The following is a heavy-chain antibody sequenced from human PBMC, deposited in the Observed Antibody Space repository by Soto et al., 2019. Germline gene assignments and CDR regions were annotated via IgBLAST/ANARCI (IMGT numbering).Heavy chain of an antibody. CDR1: GYSFPTYW. CDR3: ARATSDLELFNWLDP. Sequence: PGESLKISCEASGYSFPTYWISWVRQMPGKGLEWMGAIDPRDSYTKYSPSFQGHVTISVDKSISTAYLQWNSLKASDTAIYYCARATSDLELFNWLDPWGQGTLVTVSS. J-gene: IGHJ5*02. V-gene: IGHV5-10-1*01. CDR2: IDPRDSYT. D-gene: IGHD1-7*01.